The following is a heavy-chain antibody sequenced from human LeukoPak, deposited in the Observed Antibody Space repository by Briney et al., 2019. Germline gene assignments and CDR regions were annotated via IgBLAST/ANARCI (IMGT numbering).Heavy chain of an antibody. Sequence: SETLSLTCAVYGGSFSGYYWSWIRQPSGKGLEWIGEINHSGSTNYNPSLKSRVTISVDTSKNQFSLKLSSVTAADTAVYYCARKVGYYYYGMDVWGQGTTVTVSS. CDR1: GGSFSGYY. J-gene: IGHJ6*02. V-gene: IGHV4-34*01. CDR3: ARKVGYYYYGMDV. CDR2: INHSGST.